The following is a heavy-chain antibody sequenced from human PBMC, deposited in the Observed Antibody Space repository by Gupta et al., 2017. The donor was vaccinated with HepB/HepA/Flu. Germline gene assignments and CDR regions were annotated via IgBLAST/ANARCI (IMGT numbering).Heavy chain of an antibody. J-gene: IGHJ4*02. CDR3: ARIRGAALTQQLVGNYYFDY. V-gene: IGHV2-26*01. D-gene: IGHD6-13*01. CDR1: GFSLSNARMG. CDR2: IFSNDEK. Sequence: QVTLKESGPVLVKPTETLTLTCTVSGFSLSNARMGVSWIRQPPGKALEWLAHIFSNDEKSYSTSLKSRLTISKDTSKSQVVLTMTNMDPVDTATYYCARIRGAALTQQLVGNYYFDYWGQGTLVTVSS.